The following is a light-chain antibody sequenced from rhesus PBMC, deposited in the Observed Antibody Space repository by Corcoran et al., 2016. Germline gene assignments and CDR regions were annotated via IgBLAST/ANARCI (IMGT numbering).Light chain of an antibody. CDR1: QGISSY. CDR2: DAS. CDR3: QQHNTFPFT. J-gene: IGKJ3*01. Sequence: DIQLTQSPSSLSASVGDRVTITCRASQGISSYLAWYQQKSGKAPKLLIFDASSLQSGLPSRFSGSGSGIEFTLTISRLQPEDFATSYCQQHNTFPFTFGPGTKLDIK. V-gene: IGKV1-38*01.